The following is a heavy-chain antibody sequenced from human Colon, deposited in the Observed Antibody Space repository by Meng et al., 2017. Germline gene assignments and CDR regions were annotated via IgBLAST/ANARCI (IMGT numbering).Heavy chain of an antibody. CDR2: IYHSGST. V-gene: IGHV4-38-2*01. Sequence: SETLSLTCAVSGDSISSGYYWGWIRQPPGKGLEWIGSIYHSGSTYYNPSLKSRVTISADTSKNPFSLRLNSVTAADTAVYYCASLLGYSYGYVDYWGQGTLVTVSS. CDR1: GDSISSGYY. CDR3: ASLLGYSYGYVDY. D-gene: IGHD5-18*01. J-gene: IGHJ4*02.